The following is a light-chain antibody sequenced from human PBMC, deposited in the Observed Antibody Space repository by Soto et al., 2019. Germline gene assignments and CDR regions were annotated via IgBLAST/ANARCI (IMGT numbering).Light chain of an antibody. CDR1: QSVSNNY. Sequence: PGDRATLSCRTSQSVSNNYLAWYQQKPGQAPRLLIYGASSRATGIPDRFSGSGSGTDFTLSISRLEPEDFAVYYCQQYSSLWTFGQGTKVEIK. CDR2: GAS. V-gene: IGKV3-20*01. J-gene: IGKJ1*01. CDR3: QQYSSLWT.